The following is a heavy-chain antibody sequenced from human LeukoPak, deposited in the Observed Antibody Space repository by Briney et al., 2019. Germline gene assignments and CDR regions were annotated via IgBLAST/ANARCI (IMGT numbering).Heavy chain of an antibody. D-gene: IGHD2-2*03. CDR3: AKDMDIVVLPGATFDY. Sequence: GESLRLSCAASGFAFSGYGMTWVRQAPGKGLEWVSIISGSGARTFYADSVKGRFTISRDNSKNTLYLQMNSLRAEDTAVYYCAKDMDIVVLPGATFDYWGQGTLVTVSS. CDR1: GFAFSGYG. J-gene: IGHJ4*02. V-gene: IGHV3-23*01. CDR2: ISGSGART.